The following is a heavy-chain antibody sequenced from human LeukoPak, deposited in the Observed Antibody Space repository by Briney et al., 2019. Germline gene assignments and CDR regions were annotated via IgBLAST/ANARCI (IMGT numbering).Heavy chain of an antibody. D-gene: IGHD6-13*01. CDR1: GGTFSSYA. V-gene: IGHV1-69*06. J-gene: IGHJ6*03. Sequence: EASVKVSCKASGGTFSSYAISWVRQAPGQGLEWMGGIIPIFGTANYAQKFQGRVTITADKSTSTAYMELSSLRSEDTAVYYCATAAAGRDYYYYYMDVWGKGTTVTVSS. CDR2: IIPIFGTA. CDR3: ATAAAGRDYYYYYMDV.